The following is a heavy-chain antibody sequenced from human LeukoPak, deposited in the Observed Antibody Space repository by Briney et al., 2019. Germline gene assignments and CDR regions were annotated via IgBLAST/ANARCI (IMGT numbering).Heavy chain of an antibody. CDR3: AKDLQYSSSWSTLDY. CDR2: ISWNSGSI. J-gene: IGHJ4*02. V-gene: IGHV3-9*01. D-gene: IGHD6-13*01. CDR1: GFTFDDYA. Sequence: PGGSLRLSCAASGFTFDDYAMHWVRQAPGKGLEWVSGISWNSGSIGYADSVKGRFTISRDNAKNSLYLQMNSLRAEDTALYYCAKDLQYSSSWSTLDYWGQGTLVTVSS.